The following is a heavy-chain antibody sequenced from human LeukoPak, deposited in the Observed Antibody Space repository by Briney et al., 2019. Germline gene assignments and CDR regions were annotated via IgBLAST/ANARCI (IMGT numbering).Heavy chain of an antibody. J-gene: IGHJ5*02. CDR2: IYPGDSDT. CDR3: ARHGGVAATHYFNWFDP. Sequence: GESLKISCKGSGYSFTSYWIGWVRQMPGKGLEWMGIIYPGDSDTRYSPSFQGQVTISADKSISTAYLQWSSLKASDTAMYYCARHGGVAATHYFNWFDPWGQGTLVTVSS. D-gene: IGHD2-15*01. V-gene: IGHV5-51*01. CDR1: GYSFTSYW.